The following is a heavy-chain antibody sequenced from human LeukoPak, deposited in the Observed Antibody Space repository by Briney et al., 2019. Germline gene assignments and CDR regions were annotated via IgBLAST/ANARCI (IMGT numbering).Heavy chain of an antibody. V-gene: IGHV4-34*01. J-gene: IGHJ4*02. Sequence: ASETLSLTCAVYGGSFSGYYWSWIRQPPGKGLEWIGEINHSGSTNYNPSLKSRLTISIDTSKNQFSLKLSSVTAADTAVYYCARGRSFGYYGSGSHFDYWGQGTLVTVSS. CDR3: ARGRSFGYYGSGSHFDY. CDR2: INHSGST. CDR1: GGSFSGYY. D-gene: IGHD3-10*01.